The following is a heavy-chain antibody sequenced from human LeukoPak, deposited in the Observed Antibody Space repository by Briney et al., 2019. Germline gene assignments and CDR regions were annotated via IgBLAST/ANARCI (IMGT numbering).Heavy chain of an antibody. CDR2: IRSKAYGGTT. CDR3: TRVFLVGSYYTPADY. Sequence: AGGSLRLSCAASGFTFGDYAMSWVRQAPGKGLEWVGFIRSKAYGGTTEYAASVKGRFTISRDDSKSIAYLQMNSLKTEDTAVYYCTRVFLVGSYYTPADYWGQGTLVTVSS. J-gene: IGHJ4*02. V-gene: IGHV3-49*04. D-gene: IGHD3-10*01. CDR1: GFTFGDYA.